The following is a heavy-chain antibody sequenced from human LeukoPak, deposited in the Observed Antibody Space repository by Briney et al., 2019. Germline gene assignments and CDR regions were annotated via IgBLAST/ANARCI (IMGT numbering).Heavy chain of an antibody. Sequence: PGGSLRLSCTTSGFTFGDYAMTWVRQAPGKGLEWVSYISSGSSSSTTIYYADSVKGRFTVSRDNAKNSLYLQMNNLRAEDTAVYYCARGLHFRLYDSSAYYPYWGQGTLVTVSS. J-gene: IGHJ4*02. CDR3: ARGLHFRLYDSSAYYPY. D-gene: IGHD3-22*01. V-gene: IGHV3-48*01. CDR2: ISSGSSSSTTI. CDR1: GFTFGDYA.